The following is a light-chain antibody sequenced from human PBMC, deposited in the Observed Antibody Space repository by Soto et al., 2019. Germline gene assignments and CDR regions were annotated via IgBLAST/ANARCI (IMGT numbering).Light chain of an antibody. V-gene: IGKV3-15*01. CDR3: QQFNNWPPST. CDR2: GAS. CDR1: QSVSSS. J-gene: IGKJ1*01. Sequence: EIVMTQSPANLSVSPGERATLSCRASQSVSSSLAWYQQKPGQAPRLLIYGASTRATGIPARFSGSGSGTDFTLTISSLQSDDSAVYYCQQFNNWPPSTFGQGTKVDIK.